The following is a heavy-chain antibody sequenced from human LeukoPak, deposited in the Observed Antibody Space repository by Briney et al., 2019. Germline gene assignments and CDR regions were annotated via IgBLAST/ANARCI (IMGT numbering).Heavy chain of an antibody. CDR3: AKGAATGLVDWFDP. CDR2: ITGSGDNT. D-gene: IGHD6-13*01. J-gene: IGHJ5*02. CDR1: GFIFSNYA. Sequence: GGSLRLSCAASGFIFSNYALMWVRQAPGKGLEWVSSITGSGDNTFYADSVKGRFSLSRDNSKNMLYLQMYSLGAEDTAMYYCAKGAATGLVDWFDPWGQGTLVTVSS. V-gene: IGHV3-23*01.